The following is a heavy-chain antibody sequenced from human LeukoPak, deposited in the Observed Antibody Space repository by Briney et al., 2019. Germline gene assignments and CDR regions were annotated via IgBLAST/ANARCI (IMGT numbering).Heavy chain of an antibody. V-gene: IGHV4-4*07. CDR3: ARDRLRFVY. J-gene: IGHJ4*02. CDR1: GDSISYFY. CDR2: IHSSGST. Sequence: SETLSLTCSVSGDSISYFYWSWIRQAAGKGLEWIGRIHSSGSTDYNASLKSRVTMSVDTSKNQLSLKVISVTAADTAVYYCARDRLRFVYWGQGTLVTVSS.